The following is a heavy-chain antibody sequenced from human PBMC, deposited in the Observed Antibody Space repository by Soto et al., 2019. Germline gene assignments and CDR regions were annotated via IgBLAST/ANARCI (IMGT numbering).Heavy chain of an antibody. Sequence: QVQLVESGGGVVQPGRSLRLSCAASGFTFSSYGMHWVRQAPGKGLEWVAVISYDGSNKYYADPVKGRFTISRDNSKNTLYLQMNSLRAEDTAVYYCAKSAFDYGDDYYYGMDVWGQGTTVTVSS. CDR2: ISYDGSNK. CDR3: AKSAFDYGDDYYYGMDV. D-gene: IGHD4-17*01. CDR1: GFTFSSYG. V-gene: IGHV3-30*18. J-gene: IGHJ6*02.